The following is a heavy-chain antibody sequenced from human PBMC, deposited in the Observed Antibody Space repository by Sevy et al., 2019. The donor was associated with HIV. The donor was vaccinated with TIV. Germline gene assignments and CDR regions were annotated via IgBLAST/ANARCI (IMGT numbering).Heavy chain of an antibody. D-gene: IGHD4-17*01. CDR1: GYTFTSYD. CDR2: MNPNSGNT. Sequence: ASVKVSCKASGYTFTSYDINWVRQATGQGLEWMGWMNPNSGNTGYAQKFQGRVTMTRNTSISTAYMELSSLKSEDTAVYYCARGPGDYPKGYFDYWGQEPWSPSPQ. J-gene: IGHJ4*01. CDR3: ARGPGDYPKGYFDY. V-gene: IGHV1-8*01.